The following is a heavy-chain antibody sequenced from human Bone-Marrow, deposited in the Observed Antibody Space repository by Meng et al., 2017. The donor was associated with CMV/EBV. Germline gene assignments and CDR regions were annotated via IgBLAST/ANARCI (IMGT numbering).Heavy chain of an antibody. CDR3: ARDRCSSTSCKNPYYYYGMDV. V-gene: IGHV1-69*05. CDR2: IIPIFGTA. J-gene: IGHJ6*01. Sequence: SVKVSCKASGGTFSSYAISWVRQAPGQGLEWMGGIIPIFGTANYAQKFQGRVTITTDESTSTAYMELSSLRSEDTAVYYCARDRCSSTSCKNPYYYYGMDVWGQGPTVTVSS. D-gene: IGHD2-2*01. CDR1: GGTFSSYA.